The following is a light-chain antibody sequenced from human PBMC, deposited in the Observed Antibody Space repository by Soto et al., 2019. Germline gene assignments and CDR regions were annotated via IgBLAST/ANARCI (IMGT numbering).Light chain of an antibody. J-gene: IGLJ1*01. CDR2: EVS. Sequence: QSVLTQPASVSGSPGQSITMSCTGASSDVGRYNYVSWYQLHPGKAPKLIIYEVSNRPSGVSNRFSGSKSGNTASLTISGLRAEDEADYYCNSYTSSTAYVFGTGTKV. V-gene: IGLV2-14*01. CDR1: SSDVGRYNY. CDR3: NSYTSSTAYV.